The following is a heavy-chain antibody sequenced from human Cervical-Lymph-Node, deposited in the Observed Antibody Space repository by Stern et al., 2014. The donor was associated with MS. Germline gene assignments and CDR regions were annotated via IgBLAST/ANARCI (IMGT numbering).Heavy chain of an antibody. V-gene: IGHV3-13*01. CDR3: ARGRAAGTRQGYYFDY. CDR2: IGTSGDT. J-gene: IGHJ4*02. CDR1: GFTFSSYD. Sequence: EEQLVESGGGLVQHGGYLRLSCADCGFTFSSYDMHWVRQATGKGLERVSAIGTSGDTYCPCSVKVRFTITRENAKNSLYLQMNSLRAGATAVYYCARGRAAGTRQGYYFDYWAREPWSPSPQ. D-gene: IGHD6-13*01.